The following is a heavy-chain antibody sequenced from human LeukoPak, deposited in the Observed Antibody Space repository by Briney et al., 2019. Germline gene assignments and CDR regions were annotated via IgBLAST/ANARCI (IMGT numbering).Heavy chain of an antibody. CDR3: KSGGAAPGSFDY. V-gene: IGHV3-7*01. D-gene: IGHD1-1*01. CDR2: IKYDGSED. J-gene: IGHJ4*02. CDR1: GFTFSRYW. Sequence: PGGSLRLSCAASGFTFSRYWMGWMRQAPGKGLEWVANIKYDGSEDYYVDSAKGRFTISRDNAKNTLYLQLNSLRVEDTAVYYCKSGGAAPGSFDYWGQGTLVTVSP.